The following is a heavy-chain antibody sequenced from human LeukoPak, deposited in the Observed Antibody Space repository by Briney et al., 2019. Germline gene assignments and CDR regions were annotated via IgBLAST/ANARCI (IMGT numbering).Heavy chain of an antibody. J-gene: IGHJ4*02. CDR1: GGSVSSGSYY. Sequence: SETLSLTCTVSGGSVSSGSYYWSWIRQPPGKGLEWIGYIYYSGSTYYNPSLKSRVTISVDTSKNQFSLKLSSVTAADTAVYYCARGCVVTRLDYFDYWGQGTLVTVSS. CDR2: IYYSGST. CDR3: ARGCVVTRLDYFDY. D-gene: IGHD3-22*01. V-gene: IGHV4-30-4*08.